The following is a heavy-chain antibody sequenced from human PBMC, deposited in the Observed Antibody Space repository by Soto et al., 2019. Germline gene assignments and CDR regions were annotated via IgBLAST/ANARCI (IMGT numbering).Heavy chain of an antibody. V-gene: IGHV5-51*01. CDR3: ASRSTIAAGNYYYYYMDV. J-gene: IGHJ6*03. CDR2: IYPGDSDT. CDR1: GYSFSTHW. Sequence: PGESLKISCTGSGYSFSTHWIGWVRQMPGKGLEWMGIIYPGDSDTTYSPSFQGQVTISADKSISTAYLQWSSLKASDTAMYYCASRSTIAAGNYYYYYMDVWGKGTTVTVSS. D-gene: IGHD6-6*01.